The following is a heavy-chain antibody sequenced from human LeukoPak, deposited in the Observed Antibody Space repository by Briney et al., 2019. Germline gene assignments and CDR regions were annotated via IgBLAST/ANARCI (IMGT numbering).Heavy chain of an antibody. CDR1: GFTVSSNY. D-gene: IGHD5-12*01. J-gene: IGHJ4*02. V-gene: IGHV3-53*01. Sequence: GGSLRLSCAASGFTVSSNYMSWVRQAPGKGLEWASVIYSGGSTYYADSVKGRFTISRDNSKNTLYLQMNSLRAEDTAVYYCARGYSGYSHFDYWGQGTLVTVSS. CDR3: ARGYSGYSHFDY. CDR2: IYSGGST.